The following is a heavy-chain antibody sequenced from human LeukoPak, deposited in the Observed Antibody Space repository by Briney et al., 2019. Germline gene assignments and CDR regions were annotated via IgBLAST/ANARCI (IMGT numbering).Heavy chain of an antibody. D-gene: IGHD2-21*02. Sequence: GGSLTLSCAASRFTFSSYTMNWVRQAPGKGLEWISYISRTGTTIYYADSVKGRFTISRDNANNSLFLQMDSLRSEDTALYFCARDLGSGDHGLLVWGQGTLLTVSS. CDR1: RFTFSSYT. V-gene: IGHV3-48*01. J-gene: IGHJ4*02. CDR3: ARDLGSGDHGLLV. CDR2: ISRTGTTI.